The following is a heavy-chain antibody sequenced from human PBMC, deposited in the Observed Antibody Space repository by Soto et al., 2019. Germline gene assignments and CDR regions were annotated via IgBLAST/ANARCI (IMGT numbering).Heavy chain of an antibody. V-gene: IGHV1-69*13. CDR2: IIPIFGTA. CDR1: GGTFSSYA. J-gene: IGHJ4*02. D-gene: IGHD6-19*01. Sequence: SVKVSCKASGGTFSSYAISWVRQAPGQGLEWMGGIIPIFGTANYAQKFQGRVTITADESTSTAYMELSSLRSEDTAVYYCARDQLRAVAFDYWGQGTLVTVSS. CDR3: ARDQLRAVAFDY.